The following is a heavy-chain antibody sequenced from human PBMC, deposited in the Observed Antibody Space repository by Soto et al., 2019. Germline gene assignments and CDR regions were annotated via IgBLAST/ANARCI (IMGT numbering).Heavy chain of an antibody. CDR3: VKDCGAWPRDFDY. CDR2: MTNDGSAT. Sequence: TGGSLRLSCSASGFTFRTYAMHWVRQAPGKRLEYVSAMTNDGSATFYADSVKGRVTISRDNSRNTLYLQMSSLRVEDSAVYYCVKDCGAWPRDFDYWGQGTLVTVSS. J-gene: IGHJ4*02. CDR1: GFTFRTYA. V-gene: IGHV3-64D*08. D-gene: IGHD2-21*01.